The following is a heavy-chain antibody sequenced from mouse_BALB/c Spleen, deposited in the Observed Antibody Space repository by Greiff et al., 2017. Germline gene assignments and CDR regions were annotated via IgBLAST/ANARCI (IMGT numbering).Heavy chain of an antibody. CDR3: ARDGNFSYAMDY. Sequence: QVQLQQSGAELMKPGASVKISCKATGYTFSSYWIEWVKQRPGHGLEWIGEILPASGSTNYNEKFKGKATFTADTSSNTAYMQLSSLTSEDSAVYYCARDGNFSYAMDYWGQGTSVTVSS. CDR1: GYTFSSYW. J-gene: IGHJ4*01. V-gene: IGHV1-9*01. D-gene: IGHD2-1*01. CDR2: ILPASGST.